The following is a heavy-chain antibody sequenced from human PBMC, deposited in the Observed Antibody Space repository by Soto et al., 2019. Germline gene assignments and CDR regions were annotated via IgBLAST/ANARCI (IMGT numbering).Heavy chain of an antibody. D-gene: IGHD3-3*01. CDR2: INPNSGGT. CDR3: ARDGGDTIFGVAQF. J-gene: IGHJ6*02. Sequence: ASVKVSCKASGYNFYKYYIHWVRQAPGQGLEWMGWINPNSGGTNKAEKFEGRIILTRETSSSIVYMEVTRLRSDDTAVYYCARDGGDTIFGVAQFWGQGTTVTGSS. CDR1: GYNFYKYY. V-gene: IGHV1-2*02.